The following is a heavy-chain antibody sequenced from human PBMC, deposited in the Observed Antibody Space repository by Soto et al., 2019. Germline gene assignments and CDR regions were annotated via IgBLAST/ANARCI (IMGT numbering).Heavy chain of an antibody. V-gene: IGHV3-30*18. CDR1: GFTFSSYG. D-gene: IGHD6-6*01. Sequence: GGSLRLSCSASGFTFSSYGMHWVRQAPGKGLEWVAVISYDGSNKYYADSVKGRFTISRDNSKNTLYLQMNSLRAEDTAVYYCAKESIAARTLDYWGQGTLVTVS. CDR3: AKESIAARTLDY. CDR2: ISYDGSNK. J-gene: IGHJ4*02.